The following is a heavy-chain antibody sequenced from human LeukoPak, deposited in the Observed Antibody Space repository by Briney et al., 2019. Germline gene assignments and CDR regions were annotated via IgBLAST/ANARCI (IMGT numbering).Heavy chain of an antibody. CDR1: GFTFSEYY. CDR2: ISSSSSYT. CDR3: ARVPAAAGTGGWFDP. Sequence: PGGSLRLSCAASGFTFSEYYMSWIRQAPGRGLEWVSYISSSSSYTNYADSVKDRFTISRDNAKNSLYLQMNSLRAEDTAVYYCARVPAAAGTGGWFDPWGQGTLVTVSS. V-gene: IGHV3-11*06. J-gene: IGHJ5*02. D-gene: IGHD6-13*01.